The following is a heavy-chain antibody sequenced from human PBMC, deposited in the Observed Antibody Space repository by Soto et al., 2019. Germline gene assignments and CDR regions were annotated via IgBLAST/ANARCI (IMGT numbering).Heavy chain of an antibody. CDR3: ARSIVVVTALDY. CDR2: INAVNGNT. Sequence: QVQLVQSGAEEKKPGASVKVSCKAPGYTFTSYAMHWVRQAPGQRLEWMGWINAVNGNTKYSQKFQGRVTITRDTSASTAYMELSSLRAEDTAVYYCARSIVVVTALDYWGQGTLVTVSS. V-gene: IGHV1-3*05. D-gene: IGHD2-21*02. J-gene: IGHJ4*02. CDR1: GYTFTSYA.